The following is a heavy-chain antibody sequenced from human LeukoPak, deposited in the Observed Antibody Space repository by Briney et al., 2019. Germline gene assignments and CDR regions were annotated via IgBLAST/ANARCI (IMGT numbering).Heavy chain of an antibody. CDR2: ISSSSSYI. V-gene: IGHV3-21*01. CDR1: GFTFSSYE. Sequence: PGGSLRLSCVASGFTFSSYEMNWVRQAPGKGLEWVSSISSSSSYIYYADSVKGRFTISRDNAKNSLYLQMNSLRAEDTAVYYCARDQVHSIFGVENIGGWFDPWGQGTLVTVSS. J-gene: IGHJ5*02. D-gene: IGHD3-3*01. CDR3: ARDQVHSIFGVENIGGWFDP.